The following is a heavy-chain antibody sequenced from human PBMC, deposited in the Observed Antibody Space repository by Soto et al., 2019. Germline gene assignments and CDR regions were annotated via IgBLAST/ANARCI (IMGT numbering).Heavy chain of an antibody. V-gene: IGHV3-21*01. CDR2: ISSSSSYI. J-gene: IGHJ4*02. CDR3: ARLPNWNDGVRNPLIDY. CDR1: GFTFSSYS. Sequence: GGSLRLSCAASGFTFSSYSMNWVRQAPGKGLEWVSSISSSSSYIYYADSVKGRFTISRDNAKNSLYLQMNSLRAEDTAVYYCARLPNWNDGVRNPLIDYWGQGTLVTVSS. D-gene: IGHD1-1*01.